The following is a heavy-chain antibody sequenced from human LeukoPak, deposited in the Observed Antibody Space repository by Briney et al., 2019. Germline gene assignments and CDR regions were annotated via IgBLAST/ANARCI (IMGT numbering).Heavy chain of an antibody. CDR1: GGSFSGYY. CDR3: ARVAVRMLLGFDY. D-gene: IGHD2-8*01. CDR2: INHSGST. Sequence: PSETLSLTCAVHGGSFSGYYWSWIRQPPGKGLEWIGEINHSGSTNYNPSLKSRVTISVDTSKNQFSLKLSSVTAADTAVYYCARVAVRMLLGFDYWGQGTLVTVSS. V-gene: IGHV4-34*01. J-gene: IGHJ4*02.